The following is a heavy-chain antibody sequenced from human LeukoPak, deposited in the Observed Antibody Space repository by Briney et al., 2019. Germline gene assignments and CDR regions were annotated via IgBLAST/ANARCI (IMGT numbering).Heavy chain of an antibody. V-gene: IGHV3-30*04. J-gene: IGHJ5*02. CDR2: ISYDGSNK. CDR1: GFTFSSDA. Sequence: GGSLRLSCAASGFTFSSDAMHWVRQAPGKGLEWVAAISYDGSNKNYADSVKGRFTISRDNSKNTLYLQMDNLRAEDTAVYYCARELSEIAAAGMNWFDPWGQGTLVTVSS. CDR3: ARELSEIAAAGMNWFDP. D-gene: IGHD6-13*01.